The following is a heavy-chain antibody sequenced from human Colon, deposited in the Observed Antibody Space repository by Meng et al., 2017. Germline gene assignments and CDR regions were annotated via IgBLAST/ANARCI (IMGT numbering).Heavy chain of an antibody. V-gene: IGHV3-66*02. CDR3: ARLEWEPTALFDY. CDR2: IYSGGST. CDR1: GFTVSSNY. Sequence: GSLKISCAASGFTVSSNYMSWVRQAPGKGLEWVSVIYSGGSTYYADSVKGRFTISRDNSKNTLYLQMNSLRAEDTAVYYCARLEWEPTALFDYWGQGTLVTVSS. D-gene: IGHD1-26*01. J-gene: IGHJ4*02.